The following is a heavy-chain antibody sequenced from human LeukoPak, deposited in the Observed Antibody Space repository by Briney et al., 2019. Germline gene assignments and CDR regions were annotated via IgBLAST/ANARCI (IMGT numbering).Heavy chain of an antibody. CDR3: SRRLDY. V-gene: IGHV3-7*03. CDR2: IRAGGTET. J-gene: IGHJ4*02. Sequence: GGSLRLSCAASGFIFNNEWMDWVRQAPGKGLEWVANIRAGGTETYYVDSVKGRFTISRDNAKNSLYLQLNSLRVEDTAVYYCSRRLDYWGQGTLVTVSS. CDR1: GFIFNNEW.